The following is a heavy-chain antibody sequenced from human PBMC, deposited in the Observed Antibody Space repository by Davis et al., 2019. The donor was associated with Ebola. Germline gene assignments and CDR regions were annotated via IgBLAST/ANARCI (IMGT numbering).Heavy chain of an antibody. D-gene: IGHD4/OR15-4a*01. CDR3: ARVLVLPKGYYYGMDV. Sequence: GGSLRLSCAASGFTFSSYEMNWVRQAPGKGLEWVSYISSSGSTIYYADSVKGRFTISRDNAKNSLYLQMNSLRAEDTAVYYCARVLVLPKGYYYGMDVWGQGTTVTVSS. J-gene: IGHJ6*02. V-gene: IGHV3-48*03. CDR1: GFTFSSYE. CDR2: ISSSGSTI.